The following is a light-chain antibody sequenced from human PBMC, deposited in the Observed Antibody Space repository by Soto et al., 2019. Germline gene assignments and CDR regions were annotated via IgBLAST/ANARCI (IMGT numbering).Light chain of an antibody. CDR3: QQYGSSLYT. Sequence: EIIMTQSPATLSVSPGEGATLSCRTSHSISTNLAWYQHKRGQSPRLLVYGASTRATGVPARFSGSGSGAEFTLSISSLQSEDFAVYYCQQYGSSLYTFGQGTKLEIK. CDR1: HSISTN. V-gene: IGKV3-15*01. CDR2: GAS. J-gene: IGKJ2*01.